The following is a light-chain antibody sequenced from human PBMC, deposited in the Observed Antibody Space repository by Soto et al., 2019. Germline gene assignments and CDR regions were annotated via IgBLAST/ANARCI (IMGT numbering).Light chain of an antibody. V-gene: IGKV3-20*01. CDR3: QQYGSSALT. J-gene: IGKJ4*01. CDR2: GAS. Sequence: EIVLTQSPGTLYLSPGERASLSCRASQSVSSSYLAWYQQKPGQAPRLLIYGASSSATGIPDRFSGSGSGTDFTLTISRLEPEDFAVYYCQQYGSSALTFGGGTKVEIK. CDR1: QSVSSSY.